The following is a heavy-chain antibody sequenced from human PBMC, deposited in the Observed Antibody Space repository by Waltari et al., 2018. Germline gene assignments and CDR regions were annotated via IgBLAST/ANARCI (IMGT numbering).Heavy chain of an antibody. J-gene: IGHJ4*02. CDR2: INIDGGYI. CDR3: ARKGGRGYPYGPFYYDH. Sequence: EVQLVESGGGLVQPGGSLSLSCAASGFTFGDYWMHWVRQPPGKGLEWVSRINIDGGYISYTDSVKGRFTISRDNAKNTLFLQLNSLRAEDTAVYYCARKGGRGYPYGPFYYDHWGQGTLVTVSP. V-gene: IGHV3-74*01. CDR1: GFTFGDYW. D-gene: IGHD5-18*01.